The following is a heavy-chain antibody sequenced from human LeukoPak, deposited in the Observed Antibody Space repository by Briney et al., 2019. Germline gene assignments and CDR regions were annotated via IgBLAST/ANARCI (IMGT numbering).Heavy chain of an antibody. CDR1: GFTFSDYD. CDR3: ARVDCSSTSCYEFDY. V-gene: IGHV3-11*04. J-gene: IGHJ4*02. Sequence: GGSLRLSCAASGFTFSDYDMSWIRQAPGKGLEWVSYIRSSGSTIYYADSVKGRFTISRDNAKNSLYLQMNSLRAEDTAVYYCARVDCSSTSCYEFDYWGQGTLVTVSS. D-gene: IGHD2-2*01. CDR2: IRSSGSTI.